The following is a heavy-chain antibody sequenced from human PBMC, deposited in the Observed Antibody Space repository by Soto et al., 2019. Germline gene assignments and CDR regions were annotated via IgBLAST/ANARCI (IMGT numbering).Heavy chain of an antibody. V-gene: IGHV1-69*13. J-gene: IGHJ4*02. D-gene: IGHD4-17*01. Sequence: ASVKVSCKASGGTFSSYAISWVRQAPGQGLEWMGGIIPIFGTANYAQKFQGRVTITADESTSTAYMELSSLRSEDTAVYYCARDHLRRLAVDYWGQGTLVTVSS. CDR1: GGTFSSYA. CDR2: IIPIFGTA. CDR3: ARDHLRRLAVDY.